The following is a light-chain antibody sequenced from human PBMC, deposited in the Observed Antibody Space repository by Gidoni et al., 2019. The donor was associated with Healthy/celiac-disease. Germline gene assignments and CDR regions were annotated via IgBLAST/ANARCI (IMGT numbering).Light chain of an antibody. CDR1: QSVSSSY. J-gene: IGKJ1*01. V-gene: IGKV3-20*01. CDR2: GAS. Sequence: EIVLTQSPGTRSLSPGERATLSCRASQSVSSSYLAWYQQKPGQAPRLLIYGASSRATGIPDRLSGSGSGTDFTLTISRLEPEDFAVYYCQQSGKTFGQGTKVEIK. CDR3: QQSGKT.